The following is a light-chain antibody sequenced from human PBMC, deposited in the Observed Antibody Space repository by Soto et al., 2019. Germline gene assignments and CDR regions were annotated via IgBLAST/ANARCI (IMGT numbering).Light chain of an antibody. CDR3: QQYNNWPPLT. J-gene: IGKJ4*01. CDR1: QSVSNN. V-gene: IGKV3-15*01. CDR2: GAS. Sequence: EIVMTQSPATLSLSLGERATLSCRASQSVSNNLAWYQQKPGQAPRLLIYGASTRATGIPARFTGSGSGTEFTFTISSLQSEDFAVYYCQQYNNWPPLTFGGGTKVESK.